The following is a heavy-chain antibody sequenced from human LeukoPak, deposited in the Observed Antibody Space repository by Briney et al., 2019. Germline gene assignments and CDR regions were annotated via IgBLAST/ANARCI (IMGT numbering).Heavy chain of an antibody. J-gene: IGHJ5*02. CDR1: GYPSSDYG. Sequence: ASVKVSCKASGYPSSDYGFTWVRQAPGQGLEWMGWISAYNGNTDYAQKFQDRVTLTIDTSTSTAYLDLRSLRSDDTAVYYCATVKRAVSDTWLDLWGQGTLVTASS. CDR2: ISAYNGNT. CDR3: ATVKRAVSDTWLDL. D-gene: IGHD6-19*01. V-gene: IGHV1-18*01.